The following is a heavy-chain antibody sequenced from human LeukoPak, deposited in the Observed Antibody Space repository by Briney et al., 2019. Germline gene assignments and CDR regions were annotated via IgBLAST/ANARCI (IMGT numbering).Heavy chain of an antibody. CDR3: ASLRGVNR. V-gene: IGHV3-11*01. J-gene: IGHJ4*02. CDR2: ISSSGTTI. CDR1: GFTFSDYY. D-gene: IGHD3-10*01. Sequence: PGGSLRLSCAASGFTFSDYYMSWIRQPPGKGLEWVSYISSSGTTIYYADSVRGRFTVSRDNAKSSLYLQMDSLSAEDTAVYYCASLRGVNRWGQGTLVTVSS.